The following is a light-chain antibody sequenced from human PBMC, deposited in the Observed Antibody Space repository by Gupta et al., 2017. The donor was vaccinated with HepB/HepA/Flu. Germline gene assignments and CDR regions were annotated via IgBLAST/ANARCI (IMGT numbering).Light chain of an antibody. J-gene: IGLJ3*02. CDR1: SSNIGSNY. Sequence: QSVLTQPPSASGTPGQRVTISCSGSSSNIGSNYVYWYQQLPGTAPKLRIYRNNQRPSGVPDRFSGSKSGTSASLAISGLRSEDEADDYCAAWDDSLSGWVFGGRTKLTVL. CDR3: AAWDDSLSGWV. CDR2: RNN. V-gene: IGLV1-47*01.